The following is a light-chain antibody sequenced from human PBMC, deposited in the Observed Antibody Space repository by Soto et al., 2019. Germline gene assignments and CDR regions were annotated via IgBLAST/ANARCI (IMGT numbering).Light chain of an antibody. J-gene: IGKJ1*01. V-gene: IGKV3-15*01. CDR1: QSVSSN. CDR3: QQYNNWPRT. Sequence: EIVMTQSPAPLSVSPGERATLSCRASQSVSSNLAWYQQKPGQAPRLLIYGASTRATGIPARFSGSWSGTECTLTISSLQSEDVSVYYCQQYNNWPRTFGQGTKVDIK. CDR2: GAS.